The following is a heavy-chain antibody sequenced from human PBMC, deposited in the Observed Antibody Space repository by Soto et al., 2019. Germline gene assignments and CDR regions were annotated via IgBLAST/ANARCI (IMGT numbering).Heavy chain of an antibody. Sequence: GGSLRLSCAASGFTFSSNWLSWVRQAPGKGLEWVANIKEDGSEMYYADSVKGRFTISSDNAKNSVYLQMDTLRAADTAVYYCARGVLYYYDSSGYPHWFDPWGQGTLVTVSS. CDR2: IKEDGSEM. CDR1: GFTFSSNW. V-gene: IGHV3-7*03. CDR3: ARGVLYYYDSSGYPHWFDP. J-gene: IGHJ5*02. D-gene: IGHD3-22*01.